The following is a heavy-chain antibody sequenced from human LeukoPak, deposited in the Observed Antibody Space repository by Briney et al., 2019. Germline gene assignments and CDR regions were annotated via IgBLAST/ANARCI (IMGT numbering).Heavy chain of an antibody. CDR3: ARHSTGTTADAFNI. Sequence: GGSLRLSCAASGFTFSAYSMSWVRQAPGKGLEWVSFISTSSSYINYADSVKGRFTISRDNAKNSLYLHMNSLRAEDTAVYYCARHSTGTTADAFNIWGQGTMVTVSS. J-gene: IGHJ3*02. V-gene: IGHV3-21*01. CDR1: GFTFSAYS. CDR2: ISTSSSYI. D-gene: IGHD1-1*01.